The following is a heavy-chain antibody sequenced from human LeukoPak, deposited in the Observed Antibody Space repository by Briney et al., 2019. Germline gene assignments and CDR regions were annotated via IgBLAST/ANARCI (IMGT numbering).Heavy chain of an antibody. CDR3: ARVDDSSGYYFDY. D-gene: IGHD3-22*01. V-gene: IGHV1-2*02. Sequence: ASVKVSCKASGYTFTSYGISWVRQAPGQGLEWMGWINPNSGGTNYAQKFQGRVTMTRDTSISTAYMELSRLRSDDTAVYYCARVDDSSGYYFDYWGQGTLVTVSS. CDR1: GYTFTSYG. CDR2: INPNSGGT. J-gene: IGHJ4*02.